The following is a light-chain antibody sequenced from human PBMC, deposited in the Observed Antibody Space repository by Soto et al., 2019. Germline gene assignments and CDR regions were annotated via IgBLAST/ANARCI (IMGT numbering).Light chain of an antibody. J-gene: IGLJ3*02. CDR3: SSYTNIATRV. V-gene: IGLV2-14*01. CDR2: EVT. Sequence: QSVLTQPASVSGSPGQSITISCTGTSSDVGGYDYVSWYQQYPGQAPKVLIYEVTNRPSGVSNRFSGSKSGNTASLTISGLQPDDEADYYCSSYTNIATRVFGGGTQLTVL. CDR1: SSDVGGYDY.